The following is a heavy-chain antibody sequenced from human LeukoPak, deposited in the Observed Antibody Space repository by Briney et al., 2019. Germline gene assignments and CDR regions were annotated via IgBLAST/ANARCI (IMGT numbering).Heavy chain of an antibody. CDR2: IYYSGST. CDR3: ARVKVRGWLQLPGGFDY. D-gene: IGHD5-24*01. V-gene: IGHV4-59*01. J-gene: IGHJ4*02. Sequence: SETLSLTCNVPGGSISSYYWRWIRKPPGKGLEWIGYIYYSGSTNYNPSLKSRVTISVDTSKNQFSLKLSSVTAADTAVYYCARVKVRGWLQLPGGFDYWGQGTLVTVSS. CDR1: GGSISSYY.